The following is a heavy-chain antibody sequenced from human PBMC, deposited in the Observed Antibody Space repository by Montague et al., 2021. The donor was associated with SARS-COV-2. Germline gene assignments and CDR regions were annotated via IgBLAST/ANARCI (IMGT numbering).Heavy chain of an antibody. D-gene: IGHD4-23*01. CDR2: IYDGGAA. Sequence: SETLSLTCTVSGGSITGYYWSWLRRSPGKGLEWIAYIYDGGAANYNPSLWSRVTISTDTSKNQFSLKVNSVTAADTAVYYCVRDNPYGGTWGAYDNWGQGTVVTVSS. J-gene: IGHJ3*02. CDR3: VRDNPYGGTWGAYDN. V-gene: IGHV4-59*01. CDR1: GGSITGYY.